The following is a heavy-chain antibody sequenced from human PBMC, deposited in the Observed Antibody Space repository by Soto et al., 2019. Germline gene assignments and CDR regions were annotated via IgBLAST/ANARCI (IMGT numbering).Heavy chain of an antibody. CDR1: GFTFSNAW. CDR3: TTDPRSAATTDNWNYWPLDY. Sequence: PGGSLRLSCAASGFTFSNAWINWVRQAPGKGLEWVGRVKSKNDGGTTDFAAPVKGRFAISRDDSKNTLYLQMNSLKTEDTAVYYCTTDPRSAATTDNWNYWPLDYWGQGTLVTVSS. V-gene: IGHV3-15*07. J-gene: IGHJ4*02. D-gene: IGHD1-7*01. CDR2: VKSKNDGGTT.